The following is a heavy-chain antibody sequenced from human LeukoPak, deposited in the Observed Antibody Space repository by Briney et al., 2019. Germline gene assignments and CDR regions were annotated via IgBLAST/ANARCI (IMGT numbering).Heavy chain of an antibody. CDR2: VNPNSGGT. D-gene: IGHD4-17*01. Sequence: ASVKVSCKASGYTFTGHYMHWLRQAPGQGLEWMGWVNPNSGGTNYAQKFQGRVTMTRDTSISTVYMELSRLRSDDTAVYYCARDSYYGDSRSLHYGYWGQGTLVTVSS. CDR1: GYTFTGHY. CDR3: ARDSYYGDSRSLHYGY. J-gene: IGHJ4*02. V-gene: IGHV1-2*02.